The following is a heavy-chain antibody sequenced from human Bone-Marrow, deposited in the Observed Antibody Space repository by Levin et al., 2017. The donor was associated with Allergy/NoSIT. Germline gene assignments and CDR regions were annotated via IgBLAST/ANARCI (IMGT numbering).Heavy chain of an antibody. CDR1: GASVTNYY. D-gene: IGHD4-11*01. CDR3: ARRGVDYSSFFMDV. Sequence: SETLSLTCTVSGASVTNYYWSWIRQPPGKRLEWMGYIFYTGGTNYNPSLKSRVTMSLDTPKNQFSLTLTSVTAADTAVYYCARRGVDYSSFFMDVWGRGTTVTVSS. V-gene: IGHV4-59*02. CDR2: IFYTGGT. J-gene: IGHJ6*03.